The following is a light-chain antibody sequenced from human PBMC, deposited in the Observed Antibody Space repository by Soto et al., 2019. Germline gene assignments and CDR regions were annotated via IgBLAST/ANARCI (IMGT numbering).Light chain of an antibody. CDR3: QQYGSSPPLT. Sequence: IVVTQSPATVSLSPGERATLSCRAIQSVSSSYLAWYQQKPGQAPRLLIYGASSRATGIPDRFSGSGSGTDFTLTISSLEPEDFAVYYCQQYGSSPPLTFGGGIKVDIK. CDR2: GAS. CDR1: QSVSSSY. J-gene: IGKJ4*01. V-gene: IGKV3-20*01.